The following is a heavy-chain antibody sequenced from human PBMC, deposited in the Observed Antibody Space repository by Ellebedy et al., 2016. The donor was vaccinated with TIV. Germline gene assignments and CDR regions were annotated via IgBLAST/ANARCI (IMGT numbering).Heavy chain of an antibody. Sequence: ASVKVSCKASGYTFTSYAMHWVRQAPGQRLEWMGWINAGNGNTKYSQKFQGRVTITRDMSTSTAYMELSSLRSEDTAVYYCARGTDTYYFDYWGQGTLVTVSS. J-gene: IGHJ4*02. CDR3: ARGTDTYYFDY. CDR1: GYTFTSYA. V-gene: IGHV1-3*01. CDR2: INAGNGNT.